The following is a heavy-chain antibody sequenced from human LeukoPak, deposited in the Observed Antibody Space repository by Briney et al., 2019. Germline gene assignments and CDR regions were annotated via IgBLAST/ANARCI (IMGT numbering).Heavy chain of an antibody. CDR1: GFTFSSYW. CDR3: ARESAAGTCDY. J-gene: IGHJ4*02. D-gene: IGHD6-13*01. Sequence: GGSLRLSCAASGFTFSSYWVHWVRQAPGKGLMWVSGINTDGSSTMYADSVKGRFTISRDNAKDTLYLQMNSLRAEDTAVYYCARESAAGTCDYWGQGTLVTVSS. CDR2: INTDGSST. V-gene: IGHV3-74*03.